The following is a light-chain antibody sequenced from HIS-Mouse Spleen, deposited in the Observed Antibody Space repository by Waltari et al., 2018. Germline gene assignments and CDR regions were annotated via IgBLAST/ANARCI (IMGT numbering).Light chain of an antibody. CDR1: QDISNY. CDR2: DAS. Sequence: DIQMTQSPSSLSASVGDRVTITCQASQDISNYLNWYQQKPGKAPKLLIYDASNLETGVPSRFSGSGSGTDFTFTISSLQPEDIATYYCQQYDNLPPVITFGQGTRLGIK. CDR3: QQYDNLPPVIT. V-gene: IGKV1-33*01. J-gene: IGKJ5*01.